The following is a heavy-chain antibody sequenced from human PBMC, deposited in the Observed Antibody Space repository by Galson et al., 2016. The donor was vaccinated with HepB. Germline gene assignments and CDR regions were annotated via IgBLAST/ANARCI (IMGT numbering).Heavy chain of an antibody. CDR1: GYTFTDYW. V-gene: IGHV5-51*01. CDR2: TYPRGSDP. J-gene: IGHJ4*02. Sequence: QSGAEVKKPGESLKISCETSGYTFTDYWIGWVRQLPGKGLEWMGITYPRGSDPRYSPSFHGQVTISADKSISTLYLHWSSLKASDTAMYYCARVMGQWLPYFWGQGTLVTVSS. CDR3: ARVMGQWLPYF. D-gene: IGHD6-19*01.